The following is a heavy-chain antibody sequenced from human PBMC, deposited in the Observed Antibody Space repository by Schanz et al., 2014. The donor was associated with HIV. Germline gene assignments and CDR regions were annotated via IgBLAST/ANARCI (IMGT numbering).Heavy chain of an antibody. CDR1: GYSFTNFD. J-gene: IGHJ5*02. V-gene: IGHV1-18*01. D-gene: IGHD2-2*03. CDR3: AREVDIVVVPAAIVGWFDP. Sequence: VQLVQSRGEVKKPGASVKVSCKASGYSFTNFDVSWVRQAPGQGLEWMGWISAHNGDTNYAQKFQGRITLTRNTSISTAYMELSSLRSEDTAVYYCAREVDIVVVPAAIVGWFDPWGQGTLVTVSS. CDR2: ISAHNGDT.